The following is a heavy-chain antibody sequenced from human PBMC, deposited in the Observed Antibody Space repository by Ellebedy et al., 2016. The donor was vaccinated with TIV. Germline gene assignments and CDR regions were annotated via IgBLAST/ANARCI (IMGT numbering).Heavy chain of an antibody. CDR1: GFTFRSYA. V-gene: IGHV3-7*01. CDR3: ARARGYGAYYSYYGLDV. CDR2: IKQDGSGQ. D-gene: IGHD4/OR15-4a*01. Sequence: GESLKISXAASGFTFRSYAMTWVRQAPGKGLEWVAIIKQDGSGQYYVDSVKGRFTISRDNAKNSLYLQMNSLRAEDTAVYHCARARGYGAYYSYYGLDVWGQGTTVTVSS. J-gene: IGHJ6*02.